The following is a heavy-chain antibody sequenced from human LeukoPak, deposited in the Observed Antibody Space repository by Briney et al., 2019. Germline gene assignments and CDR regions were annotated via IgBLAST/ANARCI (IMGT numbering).Heavy chain of an antibody. Sequence: GGSLRLSCAASGFTFSNAWMSWVRQAPGKGLEWVGRIKSKTDGGTTDYAAPVKGRFTISRDDSKNTLCLQMNSLKTEDTAVYYCTTRPYCSGGSCYLAAFDIRGQGTMVTVSS. CDR3: TTRPYCSGGSCYLAAFDI. CDR1: GFTFSNAW. CDR2: IKSKTDGGTT. J-gene: IGHJ3*02. V-gene: IGHV3-15*01. D-gene: IGHD2-15*01.